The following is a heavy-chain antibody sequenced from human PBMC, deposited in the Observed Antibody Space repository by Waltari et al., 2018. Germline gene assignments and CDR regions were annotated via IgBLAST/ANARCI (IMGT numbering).Heavy chain of an antibody. J-gene: IGHJ3*02. CDR3: ARDYDFWSGYYTGISAFDI. CDR1: GFTFSSYA. D-gene: IGHD3-3*01. Sequence: EVQLLESGGGLVQPGGSLRLSCAASGFTFSSYAMSWVRQAPGEGREWVAAISGSGGSTYYADSVKGRFTISRDNSKNTLYLQMNSLRAEDTAVYYCARDYDFWSGYYTGISAFDIWGQGTMVTVSS. CDR2: ISGSGGST. V-gene: IGHV3-23*01.